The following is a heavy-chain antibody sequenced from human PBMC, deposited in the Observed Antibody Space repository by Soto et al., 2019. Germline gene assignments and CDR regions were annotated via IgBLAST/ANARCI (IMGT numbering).Heavy chain of an antibody. D-gene: IGHD6-13*01. J-gene: IGHJ4*02. Sequence: SSVNLAYRASGNTFSTCAISYERQAPGQGLEWMGGIIPIFGTANYAQTFQGRVTITADESTSTAYMELSSLRSEDTAVYYCAVEPYSSSPACWGQGTLVTVSS. CDR2: IIPIFGTA. CDR1: GNTFSTCA. CDR3: AVEPYSSSPAC. V-gene: IGHV1-69*13.